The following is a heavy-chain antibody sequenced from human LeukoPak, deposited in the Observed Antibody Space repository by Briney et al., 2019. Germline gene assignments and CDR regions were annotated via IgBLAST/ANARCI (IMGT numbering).Heavy chain of an antibody. CDR2: INEAGSEK. CDR1: GFSVSAYW. D-gene: IGHD6-13*01. Sequence: QPGGSLRLSCAASGFSVSAYWMSWVRQAPGKGLEWVANINEAGSEKPYVDSVKGRFTISRDNAKNSLYLEMNSLRAEDTAVYYCGRWGVEAGIEDWGQGTLVIVSS. V-gene: IGHV3-7*01. J-gene: IGHJ4*02. CDR3: GRWGVEAGIED.